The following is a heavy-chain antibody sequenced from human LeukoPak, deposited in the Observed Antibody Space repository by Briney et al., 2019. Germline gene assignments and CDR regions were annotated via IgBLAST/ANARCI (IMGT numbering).Heavy chain of an antibody. V-gene: IGHV1-18*01. CDR2: ISAYNGNT. J-gene: IGHJ5*02. Sequence: ASVKVSCKASGYTFTSYGISWVRQAPGQGLEWMGWISAYNGNTNYAQKLQGRVTMTRNTSISTAYMELSSLRSEDTAVYYCARRAAAGTRWFDPWGQGTQVTVSS. CDR1: GYTFTSYG. D-gene: IGHD6-13*01. CDR3: ARRAAAGTRWFDP.